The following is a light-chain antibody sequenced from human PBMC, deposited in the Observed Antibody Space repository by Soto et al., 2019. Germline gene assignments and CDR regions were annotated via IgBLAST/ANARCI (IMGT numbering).Light chain of an antibody. CDR2: DVS. CDR1: SSDVGGYNY. CDR3: CSYAGRYTWV. V-gene: IGLV2-11*01. Sequence: QSALTQPRSVSGSPGQSVTISCTGTSSDVGGYNYVSWYQQHPGKAPKLMMYDVSKRPSGVPDRFSGSKSGNTASLTISGLQADDEADYYCCSYAGRYTWVFGGGTKLTVL. J-gene: IGLJ3*02.